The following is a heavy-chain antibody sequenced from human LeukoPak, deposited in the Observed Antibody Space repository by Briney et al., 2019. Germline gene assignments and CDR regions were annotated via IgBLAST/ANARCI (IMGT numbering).Heavy chain of an antibody. Sequence: SGGSLRLSCAASGFTFSSYSMNWVRQAPGKGLEWVSYISSSSSTIYYADSVKGRFTISRDDAKNLLYLDMNSLRAEDTAVYYCARGHTAVTRHFDFWGQGTLVTVSS. D-gene: IGHD4-17*01. CDR1: GFTFSSYS. CDR3: ARGHTAVTRHFDF. CDR2: ISSSSSTI. J-gene: IGHJ4*02. V-gene: IGHV3-48*04.